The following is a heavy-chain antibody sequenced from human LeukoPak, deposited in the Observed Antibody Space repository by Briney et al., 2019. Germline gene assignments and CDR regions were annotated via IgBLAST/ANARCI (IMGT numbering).Heavy chain of an antibody. J-gene: IGHJ4*02. CDR3: ARAVGATKSSSFDY. CDR2: ISAYNGNT. D-gene: IGHD1-26*01. V-gene: IGHV1-18*01. Sequence: GASVKVSCKXSGYTFTSYGISWVRQAPGQGLEWMGRISAYNGNTNYAQKLQGRVTMTTDTSTSTAYMELRSLRSDDTAVYYCARAVGATKSSSFDYWGQGTLVTVSS. CDR1: GYTFTSYG.